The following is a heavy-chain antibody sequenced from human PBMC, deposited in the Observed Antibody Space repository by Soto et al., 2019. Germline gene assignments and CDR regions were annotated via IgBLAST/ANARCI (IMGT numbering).Heavy chain of an antibody. CDR3: ASSYTSNWFDY. J-gene: IGHJ4*02. Sequence: SETLSLTCTVSGGSISSGGYSWSWIRQPPGKGLEWIGYIYQTGSTYYNSSLKSRVTISVDRSKNQFSLKLSSVTAADTAVFYCASSYTSNWFDYWGQGALVTVSS. V-gene: IGHV4-30-2*01. D-gene: IGHD1-1*01. CDR2: IYQTGST. CDR1: GGSISSGGYS.